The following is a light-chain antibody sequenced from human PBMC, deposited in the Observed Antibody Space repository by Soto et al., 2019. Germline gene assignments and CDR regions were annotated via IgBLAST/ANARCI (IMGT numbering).Light chain of an antibody. J-gene: IGKJ5*01. CDR1: QDISSY. Sequence: DIQMTQSPSSLSASVGDRVTITCQASQDISSYLAWYQQKPGKAPKFLIYAASTLQSGVPSRFSGSGSGTEFTLTISSLQPEDFATYYCQQLNSYPPSITFGQGTRLEIK. V-gene: IGKV1-9*01. CDR3: QQLNSYPPSIT. CDR2: AAS.